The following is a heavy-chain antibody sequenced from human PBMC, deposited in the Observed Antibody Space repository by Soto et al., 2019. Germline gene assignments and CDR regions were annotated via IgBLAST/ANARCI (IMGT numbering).Heavy chain of an antibody. Sequence: GESMTVYWMGCGSSFTSYWISWVRQMPGKGLEWVGRIDPSDSYTNYSPSFQGHVTISADKSISTAYLQWSSLKASDTAMYYCAREVGVPDVIIYYFSSSEMDVPGQGTTGTVSS. V-gene: IGHV5-10-1*01. CDR3: AREVGVPDVIIYYFSSSEMDV. J-gene: IGHJ6*02. D-gene: IGHD2-2*01. CDR1: GSSFTSYW. CDR2: IDPSDSYT.